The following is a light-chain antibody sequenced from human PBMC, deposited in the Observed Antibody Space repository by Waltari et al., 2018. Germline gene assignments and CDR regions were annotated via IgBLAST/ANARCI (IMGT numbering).Light chain of an antibody. CDR2: GAS. CDR3: HLYGSART. Sequence: NVLTQSPGTPSSSPGERATLSCRASQSVSNNYLAWFQQQPGQAPRLLIYGASSRATGIPDRFSGSGSGTDFTLTISRLEPEDSAVYFCHLYGSARTFGGGTKVEIK. CDR1: QSVSNNY. V-gene: IGKV3-20*01. J-gene: IGKJ4*01.